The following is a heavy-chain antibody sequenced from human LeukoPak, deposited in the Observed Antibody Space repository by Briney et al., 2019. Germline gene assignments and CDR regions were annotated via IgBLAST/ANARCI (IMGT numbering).Heavy chain of an antibody. J-gene: IGHJ4*02. Sequence: GASVKVSCKASGGTFSSYAISWVRQAPGQGLEWMGGIIPIFGTANYAQKFQGRVTITTDESTSTAYMELSSLRSEDTAVYYCSAGFGVVFIGRFDYWGQGTLVTVSS. D-gene: IGHD3-3*01. CDR1: GGTFSSYA. V-gene: IGHV1-69*05. CDR3: SAGFGVVFIGRFDY. CDR2: IIPIFGTA.